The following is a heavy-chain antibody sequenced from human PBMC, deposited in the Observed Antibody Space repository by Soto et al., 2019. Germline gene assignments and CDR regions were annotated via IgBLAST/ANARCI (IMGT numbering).Heavy chain of an antibody. D-gene: IGHD3-22*01. CDR2: IYYSGST. CDR3: ARQFPGSGYLSLGNAFDI. V-gene: IGHV4-39*01. J-gene: IGHJ3*02. Sequence: SETLSLTCTVSGGSISSSSYYWGWIRQPPGKGLEWIGSIYYSGSTYYNPSLKSRVTISVDTSKNQFSLKLSSVTAADTAVYYCARQFPGSGYLSLGNAFDIWGQGTTVTVSS. CDR1: GGSISSSSYY.